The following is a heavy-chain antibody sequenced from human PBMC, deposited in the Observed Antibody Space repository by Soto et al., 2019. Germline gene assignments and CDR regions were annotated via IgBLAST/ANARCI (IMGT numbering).Heavy chain of an antibody. Sequence: KPSETLSLTCTVSGGSISSSSYYWGWIRQPPGKGLEWIGSIYYSGSTYYNPSLKSRVTISVDTSKNQFTLKLSSVTAADTAVYYCARCPREEWFDPWGQGTLVTVSS. J-gene: IGHJ5*02. CDR3: ARCPREEWFDP. CDR1: GGSISSSSYY. D-gene: IGHD1-26*01. V-gene: IGHV4-39*01. CDR2: IYYSGST.